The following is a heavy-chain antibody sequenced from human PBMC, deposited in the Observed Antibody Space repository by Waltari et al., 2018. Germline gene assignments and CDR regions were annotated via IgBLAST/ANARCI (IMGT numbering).Heavy chain of an antibody. D-gene: IGHD3-10*01. CDR3: ARRDGSGSYLGWFDP. CDR2: IYYSGST. V-gene: IGHV4-39*01. Sequence: QLQLQESGPGLVKPSETLSLTCTVSGGPISSSSYYWGWIHQPPGKGLEWIGSIYYSGSTYYNPSLKSRVTISVDTSKNQFSLKLSSVTAADTDVYYCARRDGSGSYLGWFDPWGQGTLVTVSS. J-gene: IGHJ5*02. CDR1: GGPISSSSYY.